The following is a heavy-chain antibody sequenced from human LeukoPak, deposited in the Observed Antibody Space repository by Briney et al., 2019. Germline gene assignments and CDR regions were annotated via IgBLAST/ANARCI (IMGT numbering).Heavy chain of an antibody. D-gene: IGHD4-17*01. J-gene: IGHJ4*02. CDR1: GFTFSSYG. CDR2: IWYDGSNK. Sequence: GGSLRLSCAASGFTFSSYGMHWVRQAPGKGLEWVAVIWYDGSNKYYADSVKGRFTISRDNAKNSLYLQMNSLRAEDTAVYYCARAAYGDYGLDYWGQGTLVTVSS. V-gene: IGHV3-33*03. CDR3: ARAAYGDYGLDY.